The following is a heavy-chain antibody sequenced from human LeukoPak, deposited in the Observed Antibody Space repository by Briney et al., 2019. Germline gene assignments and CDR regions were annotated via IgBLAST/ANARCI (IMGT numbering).Heavy chain of an antibody. D-gene: IGHD2-2*01. CDR3: ARSTPSDFYFDY. J-gene: IGHJ4*02. Sequence: GGSLRLSCAASGFTFSSSEMNWVRQPSGKGLEWVSYISSSNTIYYADSVKGRFTISRDNAKNSLYLQMNNLRAEDTAVYYCARSTPSDFYFDYWGQGTLVTVSS. CDR1: GFTFSSSE. CDR2: ISSSNTI. V-gene: IGHV3-48*03.